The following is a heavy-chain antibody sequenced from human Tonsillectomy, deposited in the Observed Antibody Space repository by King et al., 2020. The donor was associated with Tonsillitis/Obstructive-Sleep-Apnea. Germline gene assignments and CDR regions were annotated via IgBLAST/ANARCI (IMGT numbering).Heavy chain of an antibody. CDR3: ARDQSGAWAFDY. J-gene: IGHJ4*02. CDR2: IYYDGINK. CDR1: GFSFNSYG. D-gene: IGHD4-17*01. V-gene: IGHV3-33*01. Sequence: VQLVESGGGVVQPGRSLRLSCAASGFSFNSYGMHCVRQAPGKGLEWVAFIYYDGINKYYADSVKGRFTVSRDNSKSTLDLQMNSLRVEDTAIYYCARDQSGAWAFDYWGQGTLITVSS.